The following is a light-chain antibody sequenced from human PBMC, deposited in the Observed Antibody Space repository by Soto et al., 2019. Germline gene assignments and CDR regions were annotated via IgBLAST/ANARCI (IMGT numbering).Light chain of an antibody. CDR2: GAS. J-gene: IGKJ5*01. Sequence: EIVLTQSPGTLSLSPGERATLSCRASQSFSNSYLAWYQQKPGQAPRLLMYGASNRATGIPDRFSGSGSGTDFTLTISGLEPEDFAVYYCQQYGSSPTFGQGTRLEIK. CDR1: QSFSNSY. CDR3: QQYGSSPT. V-gene: IGKV3-20*01.